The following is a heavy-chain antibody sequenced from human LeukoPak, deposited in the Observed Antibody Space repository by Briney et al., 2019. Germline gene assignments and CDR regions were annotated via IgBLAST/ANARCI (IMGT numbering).Heavy chain of an antibody. D-gene: IGHD5-18*01. CDR2: ISGSGGST. CDR1: GFTFSSYA. V-gene: IGHV3-23*01. CDR3: ATPPDSYDNYYYYYFMDV. J-gene: IGHJ6*03. Sequence: GGSLRLSCAASGFTFSSYAMSWVRQAPGKGLEWVSAISGSGGSTYYADSVKGRFTISRDNSKNTLYLQMNSLRAEDTAVYYCATPPDSYDNYYYYYFMDVWGKETTVTVSS.